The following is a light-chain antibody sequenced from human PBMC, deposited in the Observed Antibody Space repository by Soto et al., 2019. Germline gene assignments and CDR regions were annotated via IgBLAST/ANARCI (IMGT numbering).Light chain of an antibody. V-gene: IGLV2-14*01. J-gene: IGLJ1*01. CDR3: SSYTSSSTLFG. CDR1: SSDVGGYNY. Sequence: QSALTQPASVSGSPGQSITISCTGTSSDVGGYNYVSWYQQHPGKAPKLMIYEVSNRPSGVSNRFSGSKSGNTASLTISGLQAEDEADYYCSSYTSSSTLFGFGTGTQLTV. CDR2: EVS.